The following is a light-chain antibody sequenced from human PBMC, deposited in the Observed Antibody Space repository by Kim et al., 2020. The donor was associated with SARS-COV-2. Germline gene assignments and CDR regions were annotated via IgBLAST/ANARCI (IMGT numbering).Light chain of an antibody. CDR3: QHYNNYPWT. J-gene: IGKJ1*01. V-gene: IGKV1-5*03. Sequence: DIQMTQSPSTLSASVGDIITITCRASQSISNWLAWYQHKPGKAPKLLIYQASSLESGVPSRFSGSGFGTEFTLTISSLQPDDFATYYCQHYNNYPWTFGQGTKVDIK. CDR1: QSISNW. CDR2: QAS.